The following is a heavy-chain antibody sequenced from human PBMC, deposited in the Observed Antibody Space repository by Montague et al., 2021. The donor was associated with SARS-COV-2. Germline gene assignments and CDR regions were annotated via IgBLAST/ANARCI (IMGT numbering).Heavy chain of an antibody. Sequence: SLRLSCAASGFTFSSYAMHWVRQAPGKGLEWVAVISYDGSNKYYADSAKGRFTISRNNSKNTLYLQMNSLRAEDTAVYYCARDSVTDGPYGMDVWGQGTTATVSS. D-gene: IGHD2-21*02. CDR2: ISYDGSNK. CDR3: ARDSVTDGPYGMDV. J-gene: IGHJ6*02. CDR1: GFTFSSYA. V-gene: IGHV3-30*04.